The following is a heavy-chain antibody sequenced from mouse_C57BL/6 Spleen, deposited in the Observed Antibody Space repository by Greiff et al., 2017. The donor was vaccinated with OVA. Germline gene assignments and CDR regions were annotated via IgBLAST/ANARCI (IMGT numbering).Heavy chain of an antibody. D-gene: IGHD4-1*01. J-gene: IGHJ2*01. CDR2: ISYDGSN. V-gene: IGHV3-6*01. Sequence: DVKLQESGPGLVKPSQSLSLTCSVTGYSITSGYYWNWIRQFPGNKLEWMGYISYDGSNNYNPSLKNRISITRDTSKNQFFLKLNSVTTEDTATYYCARTGPFDYFDYWGQGTTLTVSS. CDR1: GYSITSGYY. CDR3: ARTGPFDYFDY.